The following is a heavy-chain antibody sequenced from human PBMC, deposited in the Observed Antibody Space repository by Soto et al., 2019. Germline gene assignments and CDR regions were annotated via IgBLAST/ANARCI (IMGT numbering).Heavy chain of an antibody. CDR1: GGTFSSYA. Sequence: QVQLVQSGAEVKKPGSSVKVSCKASGGTFSSYAISWVRQAPGQGLEWMGGIIPIFGTANYAQKFQGRVTITADESTSTAYMELSSLRSEDTAVYYCAREGSAMARGVITRYYFDYWGQGTLVTVSS. V-gene: IGHV1-69*01. D-gene: IGHD3-10*01. CDR3: AREGSAMARGVITRYYFDY. J-gene: IGHJ4*02. CDR2: IIPIFGTA.